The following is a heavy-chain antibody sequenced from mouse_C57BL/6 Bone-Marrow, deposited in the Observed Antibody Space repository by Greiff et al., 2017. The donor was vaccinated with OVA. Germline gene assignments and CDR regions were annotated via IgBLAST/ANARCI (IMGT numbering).Heavy chain of an antibody. CDR2: ISSGGSYT. J-gene: IGHJ3*01. Sequence: DVKLQESGGDLVKPGGSLKLSCAASGFTFSSYGMSWVRQTPDKRLEWVATISSGGSYTYYPDSVKGRFTISRDNAKNTLYLQMSSLKSEDTAMYYCARRGYGPAWFAYWGQGTLVTVSA. D-gene: IGHD1-2*01. V-gene: IGHV5-6*02. CDR3: ARRGYGPAWFAY. CDR1: GFTFSSYG.